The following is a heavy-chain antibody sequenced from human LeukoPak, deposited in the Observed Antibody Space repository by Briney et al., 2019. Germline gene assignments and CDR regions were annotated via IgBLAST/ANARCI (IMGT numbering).Heavy chain of an antibody. D-gene: IGHD3-10*01. V-gene: IGHV4-4*07. CDR2: LSLTGST. J-gene: IGHJ4*02. CDR3: ARELGRSFDY. CDR1: GGSITSYS. Sequence: SETLSLTCTVSGGSITSYSWGWIRQPAGKGLEWIGRLSLTGSTTYSPSLKSRVTMSVDTSKNQFSLKLSSVTAADTAVYYCARELGRSFDYWGQGTLVTVSS.